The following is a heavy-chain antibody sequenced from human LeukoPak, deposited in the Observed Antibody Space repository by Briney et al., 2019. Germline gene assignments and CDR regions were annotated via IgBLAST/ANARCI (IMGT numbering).Heavy chain of an antibody. J-gene: IGHJ4*02. CDR2: IYTSGST. Sequence: PSETLSLTCTVSGGSISSYYWSWIGQPAGKGLEWIGRIYTSGSTNYNPSLKSRVTMSVDTSKNQFSLKLSSVTAADTAVYYCASHSTTLAGGVDYWGQGTLVTVSS. CDR3: ASHSTTLAGGVDY. V-gene: IGHV4-4*07. CDR1: GGSISSYY. D-gene: IGHD4-23*01.